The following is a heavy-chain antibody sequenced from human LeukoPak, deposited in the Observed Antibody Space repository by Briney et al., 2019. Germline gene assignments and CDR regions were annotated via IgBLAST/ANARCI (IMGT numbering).Heavy chain of an antibody. Sequence: ASETLSLTCTVSGGSISSSSYYWGWIRQPPGKGLEWIGSIYYSGSTYYNPSLKSRVTMSVDTSKNQFSLKLSSVTAADTAVYYCARDGRSRYYYYYMDVWGKGTTVTVSS. CDR2: IYYSGST. CDR3: ARDGRSRYYYYYMDV. CDR1: GGSISSSSYY. V-gene: IGHV4-39*07. J-gene: IGHJ6*03.